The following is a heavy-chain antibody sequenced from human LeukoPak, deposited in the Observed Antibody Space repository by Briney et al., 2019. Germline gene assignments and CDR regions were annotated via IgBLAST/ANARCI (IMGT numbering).Heavy chain of an antibody. CDR2: IYTSGST. Sequence: SETLSLTCAVYGGSFSSYYWSWIRQPAGKGLEWIGRIYTSGSTNYNPSLKSRVTMSVDTSKNQFSLKLSSVTAADTAVYYCARDMYYYDSSGLSPLFDYWGQGTLVTVSS. V-gene: IGHV4-59*10. CDR1: GGSFSSYY. CDR3: ARDMYYYDSSGLSPLFDY. D-gene: IGHD3-22*01. J-gene: IGHJ4*02.